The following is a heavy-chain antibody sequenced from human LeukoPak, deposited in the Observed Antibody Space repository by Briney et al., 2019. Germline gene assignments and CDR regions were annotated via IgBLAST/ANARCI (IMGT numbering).Heavy chain of an antibody. V-gene: IGHV1-24*01. D-gene: IGHD1-26*01. J-gene: IGHJ4*02. CDR2: FDPEDGET. CDR3: ATGTFLVGATVADY. Sequence: ASVKVSCKVSGYTLTELSMHWVRQAPGKGLEWTGGFDPEDGETIYAQKFQGRVTMTEDTSTDTAYMELSSLRSEDTAVYYCATGTFLVGATVADYWGQGTLVTVSS. CDR1: GYTLTELS.